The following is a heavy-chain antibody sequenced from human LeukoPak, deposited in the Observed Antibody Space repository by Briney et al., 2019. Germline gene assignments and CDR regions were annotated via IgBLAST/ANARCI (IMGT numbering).Heavy chain of an antibody. V-gene: IGHV1-18*01. J-gene: IGHJ6*03. CDR2: ISGSNGKT. Sequence: ASVKVSCKASGYTFPNYGISGVRQAPGRGLEWMGWISGSNGKTKYAQKLQGRVTMATDTSKRTAYMELRSLRSDDTAVYYCAREFGQLCMDVWGKGTTVTVSS. D-gene: IGHD3-10*01. CDR3: AREFGQLCMDV. CDR1: GYTFPNYG.